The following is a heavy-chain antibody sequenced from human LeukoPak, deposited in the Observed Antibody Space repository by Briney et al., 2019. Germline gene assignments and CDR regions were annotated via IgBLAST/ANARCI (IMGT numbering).Heavy chain of an antibody. D-gene: IGHD3-10*01. V-gene: IGHV4-34*01. CDR2: INHSGST. J-gene: IGHJ4*02. CDR1: GGSFSGYY. Sequence: SETLSLTCAVYGGSFSGYYWSWIRQPPGKGLEWIGEINHSGSTNYNPSLKSRVTISVDTSKNQFSLKLSSVTAADTAVYYCARDQEKGYGSGSYFDYWGQGTLVTVSS. CDR3: ARDQEKGYGSGSYFDY.